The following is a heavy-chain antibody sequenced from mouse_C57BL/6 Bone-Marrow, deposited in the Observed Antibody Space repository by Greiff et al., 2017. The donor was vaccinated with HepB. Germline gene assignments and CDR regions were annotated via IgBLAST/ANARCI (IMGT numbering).Heavy chain of an antibody. J-gene: IGHJ1*03. CDR3: AGDREGRWYFDV. D-gene: IGHD1-1*01. CDR1: GFPITSGYY. V-gene: IGHV12-3*01. Sequence: QVQLQESGPGLVKPSQSLFLTCSITGFPITSGYYWIWIRQSPGKPLEWMGYITHSGETFYNPSLQSPISITRETSKNQFFLQLNSVTTEDTAMYYCAGDREGRWYFDVWGTGTTVTVSS. CDR2: ITHSGET.